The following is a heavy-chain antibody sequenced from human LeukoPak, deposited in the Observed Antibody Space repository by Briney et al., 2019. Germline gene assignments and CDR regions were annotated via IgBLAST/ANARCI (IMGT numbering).Heavy chain of an antibody. CDR3: ARDEYGGPFDY. CDR1: GGSINNYY. Sequence: PSETLSLTCTVSGGSINNYYWNWIRQPPGKGLEWIGYMSYSGNTYYNPSLKSRVTISVDMSKNQFYLQMSSVTAADTAVYYCARDEYGGPFDYWGQGALVTVSP. J-gene: IGHJ4*02. D-gene: IGHD4/OR15-4a*01. V-gene: IGHV4-59*01. CDR2: MSYSGNT.